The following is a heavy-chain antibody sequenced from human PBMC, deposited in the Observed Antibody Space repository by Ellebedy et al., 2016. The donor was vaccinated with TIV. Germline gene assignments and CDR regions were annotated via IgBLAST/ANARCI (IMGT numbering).Heavy chain of an antibody. CDR3: TENGGGGSGTPDY. Sequence: PAGSLRLSCAASGFPFGTYAMSWVRQTPGRGLEWVSDISGNGVNSHYADSVKGRFTISRDNSKNTLYLQMNSLRAEDTAIYYCTENGGGGSGTPDYWGQGTLVTVSS. J-gene: IGHJ4*02. CDR1: GFPFGTYA. CDR2: ISGNGVNS. V-gene: IGHV3-23*01. D-gene: IGHD1-26*01.